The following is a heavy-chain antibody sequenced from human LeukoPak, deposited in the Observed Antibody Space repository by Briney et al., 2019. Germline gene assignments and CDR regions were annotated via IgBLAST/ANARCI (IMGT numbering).Heavy chain of an antibody. V-gene: IGHV1-46*01. J-gene: IGHJ4*02. CDR3: ASMVVTSSDYFDY. D-gene: IGHD2-21*02. CDR2: IKPSGVGST. CDR1: GYTFTSYY. Sequence: ASVKVSCKASGYTFTSYYIHWVRQAPGQGLEWMGIIKPSGVGSTTYAQKFQGRVTMTRDMSTSTVYMELSSLRSDDTAVYYCASMVVTSSDYFDYWGQGTLVTVSS.